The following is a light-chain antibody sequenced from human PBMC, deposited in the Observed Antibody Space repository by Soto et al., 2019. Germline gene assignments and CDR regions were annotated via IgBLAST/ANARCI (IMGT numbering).Light chain of an antibody. CDR1: SSDIGGYNY. V-gene: IGLV2-14*01. CDR3: SSFTSTSPLAV. J-gene: IGLJ1*01. CDR2: GVS. Sequence: QSALTQPASVSGSPGQSITISCTGTSSDIGGYNYVSWYQQSPGKAPQLVIYGVSNRPSGVSYRFSGSKSGNTASLTISGLQAEDEADYYCSSFTSTSPLAVFGPGTKVIVL.